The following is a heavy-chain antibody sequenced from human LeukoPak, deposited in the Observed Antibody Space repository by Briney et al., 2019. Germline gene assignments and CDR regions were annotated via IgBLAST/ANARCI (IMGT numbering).Heavy chain of an antibody. J-gene: IGHJ4*02. CDR1: GFTFRRYG. D-gene: IGHD5-18*01. CDR2: ISGSGGST. CDR3: AKEGSTDTAMVIDY. V-gene: IGHV3-23*01. Sequence: GGSLRLSCAASGFTFRRYGMSWVRQAPGKGLEWVSVISGSGGSTYYGDSVKGRFTISRDNSKNTLYLQMNSLRAEVTAVYYCAKEGSTDTAMVIDYWGQGTLVTVSS.